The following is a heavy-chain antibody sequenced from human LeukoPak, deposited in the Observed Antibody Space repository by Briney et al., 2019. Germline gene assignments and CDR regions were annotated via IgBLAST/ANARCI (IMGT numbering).Heavy chain of an antibody. V-gene: IGHV3-23*01. D-gene: IGHD4-11*01. CDR1: GFTFSSYA. J-gene: IGHJ4*02. Sequence: GGSLRLSCAASGFTFSSYAMSWVRQAPGKGLEWVTSVSGGGLDTYYADSVKGRFTISRDHSKNTLYLEMNSLRVEDTAEYYCARGRGYGNYVGCDYWGQGTKVTVSS. CDR3: ARGRGYGNYVGCDY. CDR2: VSGGGLDT.